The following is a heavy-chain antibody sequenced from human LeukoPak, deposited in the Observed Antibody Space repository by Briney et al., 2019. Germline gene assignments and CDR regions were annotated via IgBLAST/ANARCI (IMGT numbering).Heavy chain of an antibody. D-gene: IGHD2-15*01. V-gene: IGHV3-21*01. CDR2: ISSSSSYI. CDR3: ARDPGVVVAATSDY. J-gene: IGHJ4*02. CDR1: GFTFSSYS. Sequence: GGSLRLSCAASGFTFSSYSMNWVRQAPGKGLEWVSSISSSSSYIYYADSVKGRFTISRDNAKNSLYLQMNSLRAEDTAVYYCARDPGVVVAATSDYRGQGTLVTVSS.